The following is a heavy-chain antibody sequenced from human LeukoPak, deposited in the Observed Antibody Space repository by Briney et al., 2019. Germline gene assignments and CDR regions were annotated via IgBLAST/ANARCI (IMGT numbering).Heavy chain of an antibody. J-gene: IGHJ4*02. CDR1: GYTFTSYA. CDR3: AREEAAAGVDY. V-gene: IGHV1-3*01. Sequence: GASVKVSCKASGYTFTSYAMHWVRQAPGRRLEWMGWINAGNGNTKYSQKFQGRVTITRDTSASTAYMELSSLRSEDTAVYYCAREEAAAGVDYWGQGTLVTVSS. CDR2: INAGNGNT. D-gene: IGHD6-13*01.